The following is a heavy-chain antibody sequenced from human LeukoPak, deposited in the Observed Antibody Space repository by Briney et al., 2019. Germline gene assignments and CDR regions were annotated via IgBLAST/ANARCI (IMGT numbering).Heavy chain of an antibody. D-gene: IGHD3-3*01. Sequence: GGSLRLSCAASGFTFDDYAMHWVRQAPGKGLEWVSGISWNSGSIGYADSVKGRFTISRDNAKNSLYLQMNSLRAEDKALYYCAKDYDFWSGFYDYWGQGTLVTVSS. J-gene: IGHJ4*02. CDR3: AKDYDFWSGFYDY. V-gene: IGHV3-9*01. CDR1: GFTFDDYA. CDR2: ISWNSGSI.